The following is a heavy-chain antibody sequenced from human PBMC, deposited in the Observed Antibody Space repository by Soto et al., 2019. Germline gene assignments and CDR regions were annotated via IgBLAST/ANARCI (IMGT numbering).Heavy chain of an antibody. V-gene: IGHV1-69*01. CDR2: IIPIFGTS. CDR1: GGTFTNHA. CDR3: ERGKMREMATILRDKWFDP. D-gene: IGHD5-12*01. J-gene: IGHJ5*02. Sequence: QVQLVQSGAEVKKPGSSVKVSCKASGGTFTNHAINWVRQAPGQGLEWMGGIIPIFGTSNYAQKFQGRVTITADESTRTAYMELSSLRSEDTAVYYCERGKMREMATILRDKWFDPWGQGTLVTVSA.